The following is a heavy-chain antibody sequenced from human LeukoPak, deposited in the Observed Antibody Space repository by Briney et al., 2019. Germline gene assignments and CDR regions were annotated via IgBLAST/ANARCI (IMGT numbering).Heavy chain of an antibody. CDR3: AREMATIRGNFDY. CDR1: GFTFSSYS. Sequence: PGGSLRLSCAASGFTFSSYSMNWVRQAPGKGLEWVSSISSSSSYIYYADLVKGRFTISRDNAKNSLYLQMNSLRAEDTAVYYCAREMATIRGNFDYWGQGTLVTVSS. D-gene: IGHD5-24*01. J-gene: IGHJ4*02. V-gene: IGHV3-21*01. CDR2: ISSSSSYI.